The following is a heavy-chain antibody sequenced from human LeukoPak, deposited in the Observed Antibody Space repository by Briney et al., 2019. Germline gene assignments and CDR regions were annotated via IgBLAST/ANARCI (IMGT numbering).Heavy chain of an antibody. J-gene: IGHJ4*02. CDR2: IKQDGSEK. Sequence: GGSLRLSCAASGFTFSSYWMSWVRQAPGKGLEWVVNIKQDGSEKYYVDSVKGRFTISRDNAKNSLCLQMNSLRAEDTAVYYCAREHPGSQLPPDYWGQGTLVTVSS. CDR1: GFTFSSYW. CDR3: AREHPGSQLPPDY. V-gene: IGHV3-7*01. D-gene: IGHD2-2*01.